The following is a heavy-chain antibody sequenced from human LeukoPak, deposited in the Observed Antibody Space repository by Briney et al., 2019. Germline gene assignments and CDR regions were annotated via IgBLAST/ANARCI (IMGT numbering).Heavy chain of an antibody. V-gene: IGHV1-46*01. CDR2: INPSGGST. CDR1: GYTFTSYY. D-gene: IGHD5-12*01. J-gene: IGHJ6*03. CDR3: ARAYSGYVSGYYYYMDV. Sequence: ASVKVSCKASGYTFTSYYMHWVRQAPGQGLEWMGIINPSGGSTSYAQKFQGRVTMTRDMSTSTVYMELSSLRSEDTAVYYCARAYSGYVSGYYYYMDVWGKGTTVTVSS.